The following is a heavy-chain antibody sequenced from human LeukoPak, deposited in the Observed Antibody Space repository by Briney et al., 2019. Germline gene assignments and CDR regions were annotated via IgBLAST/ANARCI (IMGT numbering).Heavy chain of an antibody. CDR3: ARDPSSGSYYWFDP. J-gene: IGHJ5*02. V-gene: IGHV4-4*07. Sequence: PSETLSLTCTVSGGSISSYYWSWIRQPAGKGLEWIGRIYTSGSTNCNPSLKSRVTMSVDTSKNQFSLKLSSVTAADTAVYYCARDPSSGSYYWFDPWGQGTLVTVSS. CDR1: GGSISSYY. D-gene: IGHD1-26*01. CDR2: IYTSGST.